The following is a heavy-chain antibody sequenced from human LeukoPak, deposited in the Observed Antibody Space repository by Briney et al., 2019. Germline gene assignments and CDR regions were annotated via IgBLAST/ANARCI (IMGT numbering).Heavy chain of an antibody. CDR3: ARDRSPCSGGRCYSYNWFDP. Sequence: GGSLRLSCAASGFTLSSYWMTWVRQAPGKGLEWVANIKQDGSEKYYVDSVKGRFSISRDNAKNSLFLQMNSLRAEDTAVYCCARDRSPCSGGRCYSYNWFDPWGQGTLVTVSS. V-gene: IGHV3-7*04. J-gene: IGHJ5*02. CDR2: IKQDGSEK. CDR1: GFTLSSYW. D-gene: IGHD2-15*01.